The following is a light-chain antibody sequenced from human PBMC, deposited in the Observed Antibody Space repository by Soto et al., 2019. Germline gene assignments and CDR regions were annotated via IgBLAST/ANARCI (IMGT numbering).Light chain of an antibody. J-gene: IGLJ1*01. CDR1: SSDVGGYNY. CDR3: CSYAGSPRYV. CDR2: DVS. V-gene: IGLV2-11*01. Sequence: QSVLTQPRSVSGSPGQSVTISCTGTSSDVGGYNYVSWYQQHPGKAPKVMIYDVSERPSGVPDRFSGSKSGNTASLTISGLHAEDEADYYCCSYAGSPRYVFGTGTKVTVL.